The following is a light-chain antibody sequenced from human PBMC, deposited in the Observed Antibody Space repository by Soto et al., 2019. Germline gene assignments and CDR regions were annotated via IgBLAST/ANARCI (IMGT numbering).Light chain of an antibody. CDR3: LQHNSYTIT. CDR2: AAS. CDR1: QSISSW. J-gene: IGKJ5*01. Sequence: DIQLTQSPSSLSASVGDRVTITCRASQSISSWMAWYQQKTGKDPKRLSYAASSLQSGVPSRFSGSGSGTEFTLTISSLQPEDFGTYYCLQHNSYTITFGQGTRLEI. V-gene: IGKV1-17*01.